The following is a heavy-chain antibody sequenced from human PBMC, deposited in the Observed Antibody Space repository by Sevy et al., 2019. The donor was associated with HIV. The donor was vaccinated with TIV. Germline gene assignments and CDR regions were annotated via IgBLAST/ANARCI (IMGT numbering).Heavy chain of an antibody. CDR2: ISTESTYI. D-gene: IGHD2-8*01. CDR1: GFTFRSYS. Sequence: VGSLRLSCAASGFTFRSYSMNWVRQAPGKGLEWISSISTESTYIYYADSLKGRFTISRDNAKNSLFLQMNSLRAEDTAVYYCAGINCTNGVCFQGYYYYAMDVWGQGTTVTVSS. J-gene: IGHJ6*02. V-gene: IGHV3-21*01. CDR3: AGINCTNGVCFQGYYYYAMDV.